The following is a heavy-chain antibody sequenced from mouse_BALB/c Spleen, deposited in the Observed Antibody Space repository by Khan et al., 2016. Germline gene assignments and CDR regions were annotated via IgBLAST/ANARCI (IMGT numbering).Heavy chain of an antibody. D-gene: IGHD2-14*01. CDR1: GYSITSDYA. CDR3: ARGRYSDY. V-gene: IGHV3-2*02. Sequence: EVQLQESGPGLVKPSQSLSLTCTVTGYSITSDYAWNWIRQFPGNKLEWMGYISYSGSTSYNPSLKSRISITRDTSKNQFFLQLNSVTTEDTATYYCARGRYSDYLGQGTSVTVSS. J-gene: IGHJ4*01. CDR2: ISYSGST.